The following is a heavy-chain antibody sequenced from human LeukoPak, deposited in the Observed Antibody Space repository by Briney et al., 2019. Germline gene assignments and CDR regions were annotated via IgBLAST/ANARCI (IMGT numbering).Heavy chain of an antibody. V-gene: IGHV3-23*01. Sequence: GGPLRLSCAASGFTFSSYAMSWVRQAPGKGLEWVSAISGSGGSTYYADSVKGRFTISRDNSKNTLYLQMNSLRAEDTAVYYCAKSSESHSSGWYVRYYFDYWGQGTLVTVSS. CDR2: ISGSGGST. D-gene: IGHD6-19*01. CDR3: AKSSESHSSGWYVRYYFDY. J-gene: IGHJ4*02. CDR1: GFTFSSYA.